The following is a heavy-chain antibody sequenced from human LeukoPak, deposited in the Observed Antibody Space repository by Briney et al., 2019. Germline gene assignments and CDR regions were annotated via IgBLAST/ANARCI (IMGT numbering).Heavy chain of an antibody. Sequence: PGGSLRLSCAASGFTFGSYSMTWVRQAPGKGLEWVSLIDSNSNFMNYADSVKGRFTISRDNAKKPLYLEMNSLRAEDTAVYYCAKDRGWELLKGPTQHFGVISYYFDYWGQGTLVTVSS. CDR2: IDSNSNFM. CDR1: GFTFGSYS. CDR3: AKDRGWELLKGPTQHFGVISYYFDY. V-gene: IGHV3-21*01. J-gene: IGHJ4*02. D-gene: IGHD1-26*01.